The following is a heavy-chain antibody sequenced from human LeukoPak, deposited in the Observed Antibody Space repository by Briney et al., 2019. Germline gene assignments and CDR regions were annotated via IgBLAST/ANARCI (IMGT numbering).Heavy chain of an antibody. Sequence: PSETLSLTCTVSGGSISSSSYYWGWIRRPPGKGLEWIGNVYYSGSTYYNPSLKSRVTISVDTSKNQFSLKLSSLTAADTAVYYSARRILGSYYEWGQGTLVTVSS. CDR3: ARRILGSYYE. J-gene: IGHJ4*02. V-gene: IGHV4-39*01. D-gene: IGHD3-10*01. CDR1: GGSISSSSYY. CDR2: VYYSGST.